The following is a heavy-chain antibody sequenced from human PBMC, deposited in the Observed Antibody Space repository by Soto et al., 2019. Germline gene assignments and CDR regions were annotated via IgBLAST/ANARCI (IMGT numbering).Heavy chain of an antibody. Sequence: GASVKVSCKASGGTFSRYSINWVRQAPGQGLEWMGRIIPILGIANYTQKFQGRVTITRDMSTSTAYMELSSLRSEDTAVYYCAAMPYYDILTGTAPRKYFDYWGQGTLVTVSS. CDR3: AAMPYYDILTGTAPRKYFDY. CDR1: GGTFSRYS. V-gene: IGHV1-69*02. CDR2: IIPILGIA. D-gene: IGHD3-9*01. J-gene: IGHJ4*02.